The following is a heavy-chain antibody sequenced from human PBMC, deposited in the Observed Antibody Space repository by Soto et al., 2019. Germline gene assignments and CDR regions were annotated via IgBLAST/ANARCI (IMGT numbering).Heavy chain of an antibody. CDR3: ARTAAAGTYLDY. CDR1: GGSISSSNW. D-gene: IGHD6-13*01. V-gene: IGHV4-4*02. Sequence: QVQLQESGPGLVKPSGTLSLTCAVSGGSISSSNWWSWVRQPPGKGLEWLGEIYHSGSTNYNPSLHSRVTISVDKSKNQFSLKLSSVTAADTAVYYCARTAAAGTYLDYWGQGTLVTVSS. J-gene: IGHJ4*02. CDR2: IYHSGST.